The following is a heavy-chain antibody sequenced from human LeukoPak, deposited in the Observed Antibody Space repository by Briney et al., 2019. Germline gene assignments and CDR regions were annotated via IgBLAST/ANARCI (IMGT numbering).Heavy chain of an antibody. CDR3: PKDVGAVAGTGYYFDY. Sequence: GASLRLSCAASGFTFSSYAMSWVRQAPGKGLEWVSAISGSGGSTYYADSVKGRFTISRDNSKNTLYLQMNSLRVEDTAVYYCPKDVGAVAGTGYYFDYWGQGTLVTVSS. D-gene: IGHD6-19*01. V-gene: IGHV3-23*01. CDR2: ISGSGGST. CDR1: GFTFSSYA. J-gene: IGHJ4*02.